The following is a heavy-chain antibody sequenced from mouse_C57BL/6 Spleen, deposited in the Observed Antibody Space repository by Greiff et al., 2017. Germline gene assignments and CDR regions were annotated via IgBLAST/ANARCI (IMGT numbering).Heavy chain of an antibody. V-gene: IGHV3-6*01. D-gene: IGHD2-4*01. CDR2: ISYDGSN. CDR1: GYSITSGYY. CDR3: ARGIYYDPYYFDY. J-gene: IGHJ2*01. Sequence: EVKLLESGPGLVKPSQSLSLTCSVTGYSITSGYYWNWIRQFPGNKLEWMGYISYDGSNNYNPSLKNRISITRDTSKNQFFLKLNSVTTEDTATYYCARGIYYDPYYFDYWGQGTTLTVSS.